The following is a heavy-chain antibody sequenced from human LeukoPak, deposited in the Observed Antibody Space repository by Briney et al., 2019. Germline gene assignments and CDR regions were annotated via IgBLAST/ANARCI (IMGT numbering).Heavy chain of an antibody. J-gene: IGHJ4*02. D-gene: IGHD1-14*01. CDR2: IYANDDK. V-gene: IGHV2-5*01. CDR1: GFSLSISGVG. Sequence: SGPTLAKPTHTLTLTCTVSGFSLSISGVGVAWIRQPPGNALESLALIYANDDKGYSPSLKSRLTITKDTSKNQVILTMTTMDPVDTATYYCVHVPRNFPYYFENWGQGILVTVSS. CDR3: VHVPRNFPYYFEN.